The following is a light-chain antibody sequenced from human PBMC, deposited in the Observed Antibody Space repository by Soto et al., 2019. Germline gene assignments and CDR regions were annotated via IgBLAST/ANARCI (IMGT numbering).Light chain of an antibody. CDR2: DVS. J-gene: IGLJ2*01. Sequence: QSVLTQPASVSGSPGQSITISCTGTSSDVGGYNYVSWYQQHPGKATKLMIYDVSNRPSGVSNRFSGSKSGNTASLTISGLQAEDEADYYCSSYTSSSTQVVFGGGTKRTVL. CDR1: SSDVGGYNY. V-gene: IGLV2-14*01. CDR3: SSYTSSSTQVV.